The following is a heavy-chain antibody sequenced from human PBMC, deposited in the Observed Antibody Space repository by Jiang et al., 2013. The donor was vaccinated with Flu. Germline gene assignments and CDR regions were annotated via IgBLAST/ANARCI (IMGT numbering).Heavy chain of an antibody. J-gene: IGHJ4*02. D-gene: IGHD1-7*01. CDR2: IYYSGST. Sequence: GPGLVKPSETLSLTCTVSGGSISSYYWSWIRQPPGKGLEWIGYIYYSGSTNYNPSLKSRVTISVDTSKNQFSLKLSSVTAADTAVYYCARLLRPTGTRGSSTYYFDYWGQGTLVTVSS. CDR3: ARLLRPTGTRGSSTYYFDY. CDR1: GGSISSYY. V-gene: IGHV4-59*01.